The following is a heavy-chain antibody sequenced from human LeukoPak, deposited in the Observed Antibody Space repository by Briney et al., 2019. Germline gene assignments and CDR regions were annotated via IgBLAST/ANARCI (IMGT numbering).Heavy chain of an antibody. D-gene: IGHD3/OR15-3a*01. CDR3: ARSHSVWTSFDY. CDR2: IYYSGST. CDR1: GGSISTYY. Sequence: SETLSLTCTVSGGSISTYYWSWVRQPPGKGLEWIGYIYYSGSTNYNPSLKSRVTISVDTSKNQFSLKLSSVTAADTAVYYCARSHSVWTSFDYWGQGTLVTVSS. J-gene: IGHJ4*02. V-gene: IGHV4-59*01.